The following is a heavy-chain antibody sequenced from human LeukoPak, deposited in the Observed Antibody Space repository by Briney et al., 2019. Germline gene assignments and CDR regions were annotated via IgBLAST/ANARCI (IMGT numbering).Heavy chain of an antibody. J-gene: IGHJ4*02. CDR1: GYTLTELS. CDR3: ATPYDSSGYYNY. D-gene: IGHD3-22*01. Sequence: SVNVSCKVSGYTLTELSMHWVRQARGKGLEGMGGFDPEDGETIYAQKFQGRVTMTEDTSTDKAYMELSSLRSEDAAVYYCATPYDSSGYYNYWGQGTLVTVSS. CDR2: FDPEDGET. V-gene: IGHV1-24*01.